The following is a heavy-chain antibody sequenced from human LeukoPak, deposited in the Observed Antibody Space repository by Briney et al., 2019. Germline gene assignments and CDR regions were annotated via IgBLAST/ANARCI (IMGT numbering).Heavy chain of an antibody. CDR2: IYNSGST. Sequence: SETLSLTCTVSNGSISSYYWSWIRQPPGKGLEWIGYIYNSGSTNYNPSLKSRVTISVDTSKNQFSLRLSSVTAADTAVYYCARDPYSSGLDAFDIWGQGAMVTVSS. CDR3: ARDPYSSGLDAFDI. V-gene: IGHV4-59*01. J-gene: IGHJ3*02. CDR1: NGSISSYY. D-gene: IGHD6-19*01.